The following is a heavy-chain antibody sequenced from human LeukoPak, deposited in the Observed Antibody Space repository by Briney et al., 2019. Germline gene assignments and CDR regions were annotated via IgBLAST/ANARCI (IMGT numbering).Heavy chain of an antibody. CDR2: IIPIFGTA. Sequence: SVKVSCKASGGTFSSYAISWVRQAPGQGLEWMGGIIPIFGTANYARKFQGRVTITTDESTSTAYMELSSLRSEDTGVYYCARGGIAAAGPSRWFDPWGQGTLVTVSS. CDR3: ARGGIAAAGPSRWFDP. J-gene: IGHJ5*02. CDR1: GGTFSSYA. V-gene: IGHV1-69*05. D-gene: IGHD6-13*01.